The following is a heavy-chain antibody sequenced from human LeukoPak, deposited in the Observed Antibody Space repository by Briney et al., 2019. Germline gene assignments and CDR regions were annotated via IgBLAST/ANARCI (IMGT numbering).Heavy chain of an antibody. V-gene: IGHV3-9*01. Sequence: SLRLSCAASGFTFDDYAMHWVRQAPGKGLEWVSGISWNSGSIGYADSVKGRFTISRDNAKNSLYLQMNSLRAEDTALYYCAKAGDGYNLRGIRLDYWGQGTLVTVSS. D-gene: IGHD5-24*01. CDR3: AKAGDGYNLRGIRLDY. CDR1: GFTFDDYA. CDR2: ISWNSGSI. J-gene: IGHJ4*02.